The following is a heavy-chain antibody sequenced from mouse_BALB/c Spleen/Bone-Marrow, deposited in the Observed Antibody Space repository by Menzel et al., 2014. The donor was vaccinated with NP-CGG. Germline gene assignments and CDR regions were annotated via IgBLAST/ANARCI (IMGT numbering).Heavy chain of an antibody. J-gene: IGHJ4*01. CDR1: GFTFSSFG. D-gene: IGHD1-1*01. Sequence: EVHLVESGGGLVQPGGSRKLSCAASGFTFSSFGMHWVRRAPEKGLEWVAYISSGSSTIYYADTVKGRFIISRDNPKNSLFLQMTSLRSEDTAMYYCARSGYYGSSPYYAMNYWGQGTSVTVSS. V-gene: IGHV5-17*02. CDR3: ARSGYYGSSPYYAMNY. CDR2: ISSGSSTI.